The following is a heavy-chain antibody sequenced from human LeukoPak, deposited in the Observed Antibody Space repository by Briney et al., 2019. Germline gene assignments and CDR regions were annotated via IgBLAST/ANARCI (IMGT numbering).Heavy chain of an antibody. CDR3: ARDTKFDILTGYYTPHFDY. Sequence: SETLSLTCTVSGGSISSYYWSWIRQPAGKGLEWIGRIYTSGSTNYNPSLKSRVTMSVDTSKNQFSLKLSSVTAADTAVYYCARDTKFDILTGYYTPHFDYWAREPWSPSPQ. D-gene: IGHD3-9*01. CDR1: GGSISSYY. J-gene: IGHJ4*02. V-gene: IGHV4-4*07. CDR2: IYTSGST.